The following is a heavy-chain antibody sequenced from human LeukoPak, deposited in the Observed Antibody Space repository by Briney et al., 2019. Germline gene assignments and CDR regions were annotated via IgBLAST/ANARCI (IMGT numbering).Heavy chain of an antibody. CDR3: ASSFCSSTSCSDYFDY. D-gene: IGHD2-2*01. Sequence: ASVKVSCKASGYTFTGYYMHWVRQAPGQGLEWMGWINPNSGGTNYAQKFQGRVTMTRDTSISTAYMELSRLRSDGTAVYYCASSFCSSTSCSDYFDYWGQGTLVTVSS. J-gene: IGHJ4*02. V-gene: IGHV1-2*02. CDR2: INPNSGGT. CDR1: GYTFTGYY.